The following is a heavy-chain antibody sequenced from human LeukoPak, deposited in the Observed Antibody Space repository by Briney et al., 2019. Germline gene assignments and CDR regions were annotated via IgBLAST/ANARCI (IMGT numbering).Heavy chain of an antibody. CDR1: GFTFRNYW. CDR2: TKPDGSAE. J-gene: IGHJ4*02. Sequence: QPGGSLRLSCAASGFTFRNYWMGWVRQPRGEGLEWVANTKPDGSAEYSATSVRGRFTTSRDNANNLLYLQMTTLRAEDTAVYYCARDGCLNTTFDYWGQGTLVTVSP. D-gene: IGHD3-16*01. CDR3: ARDGCLNTTFDY. V-gene: IGHV3-7*01.